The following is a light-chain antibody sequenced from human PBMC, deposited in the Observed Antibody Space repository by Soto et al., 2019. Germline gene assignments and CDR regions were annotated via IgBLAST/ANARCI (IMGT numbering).Light chain of an antibody. J-gene: IGKJ1*01. V-gene: IGKV3-15*01. CDR1: QSVRSS. Sequence: EVVMTQSPATLSVSPGERATLSCRASQSVRSSLAWYRKGPGQSPRLLIYGASSRATGIPARFSSSGSGTEFTLTISRLEPEDFAVYYCQQYGSSGTFGQGTKVDIK. CDR3: QQYGSSGT. CDR2: GAS.